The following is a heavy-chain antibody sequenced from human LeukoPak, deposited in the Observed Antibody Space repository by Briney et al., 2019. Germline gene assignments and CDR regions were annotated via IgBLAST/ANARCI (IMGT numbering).Heavy chain of an antibody. J-gene: IGHJ3*02. CDR1: GGSISSYY. V-gene: IGHV4-59*01. CDR3: ARGSSDYDSSGYYYRNAFDI. Sequence: SETLSLTCTVSGGSISSYYWSWIRQPPGKGLEWIGYIYYSGSTNYNPSLESRVTISVDTSKNQFSLKLSSVTAADTAVYYCARGSSDYDSSGYYYRNAFDIWGQGTMVTVSS. CDR2: IYYSGST. D-gene: IGHD3-22*01.